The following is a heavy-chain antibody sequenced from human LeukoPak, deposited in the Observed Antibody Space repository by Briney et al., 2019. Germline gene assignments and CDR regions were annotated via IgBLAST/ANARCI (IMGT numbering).Heavy chain of an antibody. CDR2: IYPGDSDT. J-gene: IGHJ3*01. CDR3: ARRSVLTQLDAFDV. D-gene: IGHD4/OR15-4a*01. Sequence: GESLKISCQGSGYTFTNYWIGWVRPMPGKGLEWMGIIYPGDSDTRYGPSFQGQVTFSADKSISTAYLHWSSLKASDTAMYFCARRSVLTQLDAFDVWGQGTTVTVSS. V-gene: IGHV5-51*01. CDR1: GYTFTNYW.